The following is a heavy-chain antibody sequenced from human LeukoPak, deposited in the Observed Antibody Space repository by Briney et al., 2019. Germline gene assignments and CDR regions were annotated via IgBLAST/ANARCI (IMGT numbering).Heavy chain of an antibody. CDR2: ISGDGSIT. Sequence: GGSLRLPCAASGFTFDDYAMHWVRQGPGKGLEWVSLISGDGSITYYADSVKGRFTIYRDNSKNSLYLQMNGLRTEDTALYYCAKDIGGYSFAADYWGQGTLVTVSS. D-gene: IGHD5-18*01. V-gene: IGHV3-43*02. CDR3: AKDIGGYSFAADY. CDR1: GFTFDDYA. J-gene: IGHJ4*02.